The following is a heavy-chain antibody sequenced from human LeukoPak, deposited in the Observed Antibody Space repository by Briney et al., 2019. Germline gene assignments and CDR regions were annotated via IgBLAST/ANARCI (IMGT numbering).Heavy chain of an antibody. V-gene: IGHV4-59*01. J-gene: IGHJ3*02. CDR3: ATLDTAMVSHAFDI. CDR2: IYYSGST. CDR1: GDSISSYY. D-gene: IGHD5-18*01. Sequence: SETLSLTCAVSGDSISSYYWSWIRQPPGKGLEWIGYIYYSGSTNYNPSLKSRVTISVDTSKNQFSLKLSSVTAADTAVYYCATLDTAMVSHAFDIWGQGTMVTVSS.